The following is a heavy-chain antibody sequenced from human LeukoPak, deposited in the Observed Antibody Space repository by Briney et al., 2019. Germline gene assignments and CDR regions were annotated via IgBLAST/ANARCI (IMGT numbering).Heavy chain of an antibody. CDR2: VSGTSEYI. Sequence: PGGSLRLSCAASGFTLSSYNMNWVRQAPGKGLEWVSSVSGTSEYIYYADSVRGRFTISRDNSKNTLYLQMNSLRAEDTAVYYCAIDIGGSNDYWGQGTLVTVSS. D-gene: IGHD3-16*01. J-gene: IGHJ4*02. V-gene: IGHV3-21*01. CDR3: AIDIGGSNDY. CDR1: GFTLSSYN.